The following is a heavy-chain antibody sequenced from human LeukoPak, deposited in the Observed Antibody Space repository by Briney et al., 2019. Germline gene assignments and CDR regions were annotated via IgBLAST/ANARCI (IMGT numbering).Heavy chain of an antibody. J-gene: IGHJ4*02. CDR1: GFTFSHYG. CDR3: AKDAQRGFDYSNSLEY. CDR2: IWSDGTEK. D-gene: IGHD4-11*01. V-gene: IGHV3-33*06. Sequence: GGSLRLSCAASGFTFSHYGMHWVRQAPGKGLEWVAVIWSDGTEKYYGDAVKGRFTISRDNSRNTVYLQMNNLRGEDTAVYYCAKDAQRGFDYSNSLEYWGQGTLVTVSS.